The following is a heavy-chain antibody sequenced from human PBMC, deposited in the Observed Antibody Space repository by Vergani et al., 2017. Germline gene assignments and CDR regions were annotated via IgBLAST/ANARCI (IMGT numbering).Heavy chain of an antibody. CDR2: INHSGST. Sequence: QVQLQQWGAGLLKPSETLSLTCAVYGGSLSGYYWSWIRQPPGKGLEWIGEINHSGSTNYNPSLKSRVTISVDTSKNQFSLKLSSETAADTAVYYCARGASYKGVIRSSGWWDYNWFDPWGQGTLVTVSS. CDR1: GGSLSGYY. CDR3: ARGASYKGVIRSSGWWDYNWFDP. J-gene: IGHJ5*02. V-gene: IGHV4-34*01. D-gene: IGHD6-19*01.